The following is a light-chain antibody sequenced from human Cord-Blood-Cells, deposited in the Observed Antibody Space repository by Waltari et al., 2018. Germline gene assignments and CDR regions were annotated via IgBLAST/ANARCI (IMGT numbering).Light chain of an antibody. CDR2: DVS. CDR3: SSYTSSSTYVV. CDR1: SSDVGSYHL. J-gene: IGLJ2*01. Sequence: QSALTQPASVSGSPGQSITLSCTGTSSDVGSYHLVSWYQQHPGKAPKLMIYDVSKRPSGVSNRFSGSKSGNTASLTISGLQAEDEADYYCSSYTSSSTYVVFGGGTKLTVL. V-gene: IGLV2-14*02.